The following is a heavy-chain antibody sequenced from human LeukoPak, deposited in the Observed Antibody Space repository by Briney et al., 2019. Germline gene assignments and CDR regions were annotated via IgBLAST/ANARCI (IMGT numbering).Heavy chain of an antibody. Sequence: PSQTLSLTCAVSGGSISSGGYSWSWIRQPPGKGLEWIGYIHHSGSTYYNPSLKSRVTISVDRSKNQFSLKLSSVTAADTAVYYCARSNYDILTGYSPGAFDIWGQGTMVTVSS. CDR3: ARSNYDILTGYSPGAFDI. CDR1: GGSISSGGYS. V-gene: IGHV4-30-2*01. CDR2: IHHSGST. J-gene: IGHJ3*02. D-gene: IGHD3-9*01.